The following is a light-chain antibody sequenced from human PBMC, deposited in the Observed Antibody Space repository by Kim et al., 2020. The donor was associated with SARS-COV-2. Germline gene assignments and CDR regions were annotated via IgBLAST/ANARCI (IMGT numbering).Light chain of an antibody. V-gene: IGLV3-1*01. CDR2: QNI. CDR3: QAWDSYTADVV. Sequence: GQTAGITCSGDKLGDEYVSWYLQKPGQSPVLVMYQNINRPSGIPERFSGSKSRNTATLTISGTLPMDEADYFCQAWDSYTADVVFGGGTQLTVL. CDR1: KLGDEY. J-gene: IGLJ2*01.